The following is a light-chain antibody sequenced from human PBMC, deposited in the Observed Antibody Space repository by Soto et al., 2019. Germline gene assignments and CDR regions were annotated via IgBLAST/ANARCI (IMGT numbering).Light chain of an antibody. V-gene: IGKV1-39*01. J-gene: IGKJ4*02. CDR1: QSITNY. CDR3: QQSNSSPPT. CDR2: AAS. Sequence: DVQMTQSPSSLSASVGDRVTITFRASQSITNYLNWYQHKPAQAPNLLIYAASTLQAGVPSRFRGSGSGTDFTLTISSLQPDDFATYYCQQSNSSPPTFGRGTKVDIK.